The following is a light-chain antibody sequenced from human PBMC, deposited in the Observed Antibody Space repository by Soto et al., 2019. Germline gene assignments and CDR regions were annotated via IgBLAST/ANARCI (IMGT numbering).Light chain of an antibody. CDR2: DAS. CDR1: QDISSS. V-gene: IGKV1-9*01. Sequence: IQLTQSPSSLSASVGDSVTITCRASQDISSSLAWYQQKPGQAPKLLVYDASTLQTGVPSRFSGRESGTDFTLTISRLQPEDFATYYCQQVNSYPRTFGGGTKVEIK. J-gene: IGKJ4*01. CDR3: QQVNSYPRT.